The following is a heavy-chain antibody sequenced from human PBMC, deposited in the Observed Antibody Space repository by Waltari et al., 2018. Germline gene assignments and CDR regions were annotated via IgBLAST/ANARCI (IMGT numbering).Heavy chain of an antibody. CDR3: ATDPSSLNAFDI. D-gene: IGHD2-2*01. CDR2: FDPEDGET. V-gene: IGHV1-24*01. J-gene: IGHJ3*02. Sequence: QVQLVQSGAEVKKPGSSVKVSCKASGGTFSSYAISWVRQAPGKGLEWMGGFDPEDGETIYAQKFQGRVTMTEDTSTDTAYMELSSLRSEDTAVYYCATDPSSLNAFDIWGQGTMVTVSS. CDR1: GGTFSSYA.